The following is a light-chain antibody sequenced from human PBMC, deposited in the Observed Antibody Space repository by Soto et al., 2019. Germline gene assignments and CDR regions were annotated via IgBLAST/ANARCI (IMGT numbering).Light chain of an antibody. J-gene: IGLJ2*01. CDR3: AAWDDSLNVV. V-gene: IGLV1-44*01. CDR1: SSNIGSNT. CDR2: SNN. Sequence: QSVLTQPPSASGTPGQRVTISCSGSSSNIGSNTVDWYQQLPGTAPKLLIYSNNQRPSGVPDRFSGSKSGTSASLAISGLQSEDEADYYCAAWDDSLNVVFGGGTKSPS.